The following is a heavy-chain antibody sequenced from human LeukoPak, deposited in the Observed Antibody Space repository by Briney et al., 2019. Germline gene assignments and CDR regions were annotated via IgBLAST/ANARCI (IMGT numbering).Heavy chain of an antibody. Sequence: SETLSLTCTVSGGSISSYYWSWIRQPPGKGLEWIGYIYYSGSTNYNPSLKSRVTISVDTSKNQFSLKLSSVTAADTAVYYCAREDYDFWSGYYYGMVVWGQGTTVTVSS. V-gene: IGHV4-59*01. D-gene: IGHD3-3*01. J-gene: IGHJ6*02. CDR3: AREDYDFWSGYYYGMVV. CDR1: GGSISSYY. CDR2: IYYSGST.